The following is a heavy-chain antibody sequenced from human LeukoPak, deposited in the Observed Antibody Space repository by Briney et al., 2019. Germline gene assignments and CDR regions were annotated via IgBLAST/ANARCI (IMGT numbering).Heavy chain of an antibody. CDR1: GGSISSYY. CDR2: IYNSGST. CDR3: ARGSIAAAGYYYYYYMDV. J-gene: IGHJ6*03. V-gene: IGHV4-59*01. D-gene: IGHD6-13*01. Sequence: SETLSLTCTVPGGSISSYYWSWIRQPPGKGLEWIGYIYNSGSTNYNPSLKSRVTISVDTSKNQFSLKLSSVTAADTAVYYCARGSIAAAGYYYYYYMDVWGKGTTVTVSS.